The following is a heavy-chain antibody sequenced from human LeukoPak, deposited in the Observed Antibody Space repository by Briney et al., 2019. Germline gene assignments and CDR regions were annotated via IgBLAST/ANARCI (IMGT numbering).Heavy chain of an antibody. CDR3: ARHRVTTMVRGPISKTRNSWFDP. V-gene: IGHV3-53*01. CDR2: IYSGGST. D-gene: IGHD3-10*01. J-gene: IGHJ5*02. Sequence: GGSLRLSCAASGFTVSSNYMSWVRQAPGKGLEWVSVIYSGGSTYYADSVKGRFTISRDNSKNTLYLQMNSLRAEDTAVYYCARHRVTTMVRGPISKTRNSWFDPWGQGSLVTVSS. CDR1: GFTVSSNY.